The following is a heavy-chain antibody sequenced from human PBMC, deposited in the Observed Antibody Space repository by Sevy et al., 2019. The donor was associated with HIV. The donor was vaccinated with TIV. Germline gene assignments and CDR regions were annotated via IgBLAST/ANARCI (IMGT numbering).Heavy chain of an antibody. CDR2: IRSQTYGGTT. V-gene: IGHV3-49*03. D-gene: IGHD2-21*01. CDR1: GFTFGDYA. Sequence: GGSLRLSCTGSGFTFGDYAMSWIRQAPGKGLEWVGFIRSQTYGGTTEYAASVKGRFTISRDNSNSIAYLQMNSLKTEDTAGYYCTRVVGTISPYYYYGLDVWGQGTTVTVSS. CDR3: TRVVGTISPYYYYGLDV. J-gene: IGHJ6*02.